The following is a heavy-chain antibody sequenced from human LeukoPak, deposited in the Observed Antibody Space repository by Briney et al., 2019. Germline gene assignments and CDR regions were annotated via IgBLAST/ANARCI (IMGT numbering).Heavy chain of an antibody. V-gene: IGHV3-7*04. CDR2: IKRDGIEK. D-gene: IGHD2-2*01. CDR1: GFTFSRYW. J-gene: IGHJ3*02. CDR3: TRDTVEVPQGDAFDI. Sequence: PGGSLRLSCVGSGFTFSRYWMAWVRQAPGKGLEWVANIKRDGIEKYHVDSVKGRFSISRDNSKNSLYLQMNGLRAEDTAVYYCTRDTVEVPQGDAFDIWGQGTMVTVSS.